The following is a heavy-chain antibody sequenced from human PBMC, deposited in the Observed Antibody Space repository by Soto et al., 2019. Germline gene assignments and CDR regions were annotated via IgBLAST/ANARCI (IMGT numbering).Heavy chain of an antibody. CDR1: GGTFSSYT. D-gene: IGHD2-15*01. J-gene: IGHJ4*02. CDR2: IIPILGIA. CDR3: ARDRGGCSGGSCYSGPAGAWAFDY. Sequence: ASVKVSCKASGGTFSSYTISWVRQAPGQGLEWMGRIIPILGIANYAQKFQGRVTITADKSTSTAYMELSSLRSEDTAVYYCARDRGGCSGGSCYSGPAGAWAFDYWGQGTLVTVSS. V-gene: IGHV1-69*04.